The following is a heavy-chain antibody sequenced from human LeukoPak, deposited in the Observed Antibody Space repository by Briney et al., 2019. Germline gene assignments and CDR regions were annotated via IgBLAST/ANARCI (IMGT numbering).Heavy chain of an antibody. Sequence: GGSLRLSCAASGSTFNNFVMTWVRQAPGKGLEWVSGISGSGRSIYYTDSVKGRFTISRDNSKNTLYLQMTSLRAEDTAVYYCAKGGHYYDSFYYFDYWGQGTLVTVSS. J-gene: IGHJ4*02. CDR2: ISGSGRSI. CDR3: AKGGHYYDSFYYFDY. D-gene: IGHD3-22*01. V-gene: IGHV3-23*01. CDR1: GSTFNNFV.